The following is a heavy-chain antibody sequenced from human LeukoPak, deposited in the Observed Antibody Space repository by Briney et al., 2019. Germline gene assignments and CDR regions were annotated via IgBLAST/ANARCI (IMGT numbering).Heavy chain of an antibody. Sequence: PGGSLRLSCAASGFTFSSYAMSWVRQAPGKGLEWVSAISGSGGSTYYADSVKGRFTISRDNSKDTLYLQMNSLRAEDTAVYYCLGMGYLVPAAPFDYWGQGTLVTVSS. V-gene: IGHV3-23*01. D-gene: IGHD2-2*01. CDR3: LGMGYLVPAAPFDY. CDR1: GFTFSSYA. CDR2: ISGSGGST. J-gene: IGHJ4*02.